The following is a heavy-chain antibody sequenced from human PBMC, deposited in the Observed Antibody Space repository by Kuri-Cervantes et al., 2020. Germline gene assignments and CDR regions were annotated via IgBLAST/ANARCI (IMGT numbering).Heavy chain of an antibody. CDR2: IYHSGDA. CDR3: ARFNIGMIRVLDY. Sequence: SETLSLTCTVSGGSITSSSYYWTWLRQSPGKGLEWVAYIYHSGDAHYNPSLRSRLTISIDTSNNQFSLEMTSVTAADMAVYYCARFNIGMIRVLDYWGQGILVTVSS. D-gene: IGHD2/OR15-2a*01. V-gene: IGHV4-61*01. J-gene: IGHJ4*02. CDR1: GGSITSSSYY.